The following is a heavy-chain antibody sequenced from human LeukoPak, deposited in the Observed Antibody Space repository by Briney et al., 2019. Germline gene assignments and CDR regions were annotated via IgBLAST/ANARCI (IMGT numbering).Heavy chain of an antibody. CDR1: GFTFSHYG. D-gene: IGHD2-2*01. CDR2: ISNYGDST. V-gene: IGHV3-64*01. Sequence: GGSLRLSCAASGFTFSHYGMHWVRQAPGKGLEYVSAISNYGDSTYYANSVKGRFTISRDNSKNTLYLQMGSLRAEDMAAYYCARVYCSSTRCYCDYWGQGTLVTVSS. J-gene: IGHJ4*02. CDR3: ARVYCSSTRCYCDY.